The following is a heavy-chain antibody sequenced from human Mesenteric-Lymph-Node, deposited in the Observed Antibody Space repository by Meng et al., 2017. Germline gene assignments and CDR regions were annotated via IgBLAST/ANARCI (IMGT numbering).Heavy chain of an antibody. J-gene: IGHJ4*02. Sequence: QRQLQESGPGRVMPSGTLPLTRGVSGGSSISSNWWSWVRQPPGQGLEWIGEIYHGGSANYNTSLTNRVTMSVDKSKNHFSLQLTSVTAADTAVYYCASHVIVTGKRGFDFWGQGILVTVSS. V-gene: IGHV4-4*02. CDR2: IYHGGSA. CDR1: GGSSISSNW. CDR3: ASHVIVTGKRGFDF. D-gene: IGHD6-19*01.